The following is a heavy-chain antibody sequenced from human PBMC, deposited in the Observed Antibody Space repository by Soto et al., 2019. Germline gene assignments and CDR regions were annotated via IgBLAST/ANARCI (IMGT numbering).Heavy chain of an antibody. V-gene: IGHV1-18*04. Sequence: QVQLVQSGAEVKKPGASVKVSCKASGYTFTSYGISWVRQAPGQGLEWMGRISAYNGNTSYAQKLQGRVTMTPDTAMRTAYTELRTLTSDDTAVYDCARDLGTSTSSAFDPWGQGTLVTVSS. CDR2: ISAYNGNT. J-gene: IGHJ5*02. CDR1: GYTFTSYG. CDR3: ARDLGTSTSSAFDP. D-gene: IGHD1-1*01.